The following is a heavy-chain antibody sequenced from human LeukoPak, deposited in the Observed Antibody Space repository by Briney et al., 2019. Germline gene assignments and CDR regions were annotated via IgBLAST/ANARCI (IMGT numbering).Heavy chain of an antibody. D-gene: IGHD3-10*01. CDR2: IYYSGST. CDR1: GGSVSSGSYY. J-gene: IGHJ4*02. Sequence: PSETLSLTCTVSGGSVSSGSYYWSWLRQPPGKGLEWIGYIYYSGSTNYNPSLKSRVTISVDTSKNQFSLKLSSVTAADTAVYYCARMYYYGSGSYYTLIDYWGQGTLVTVSS. V-gene: IGHV4-61*01. CDR3: ARMYYYGSGSYYTLIDY.